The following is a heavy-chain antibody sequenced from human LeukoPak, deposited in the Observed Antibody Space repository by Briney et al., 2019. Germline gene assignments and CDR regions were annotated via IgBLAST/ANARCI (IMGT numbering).Heavy chain of an antibody. V-gene: IGHV1-69*06. J-gene: IGHJ4*02. CDR3: ARDNDSRDPPHFDY. CDR2: IIPIFGTA. CDR1: GGTLSSYA. D-gene: IGHD3-16*01. Sequence: SVKVSCKASGGTLSSYAISWGRQAPGQGLEGMGGIIPIFGTANYAQTFQGRVTITADKSTRTAYMELSCLRSEDTAVYYCARDNDSRDPPHFDYWGQGTLVTVSS.